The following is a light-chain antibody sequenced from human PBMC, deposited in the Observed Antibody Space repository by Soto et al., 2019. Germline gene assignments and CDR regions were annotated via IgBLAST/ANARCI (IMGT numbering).Light chain of an antibody. CDR2: GAS. CDR1: QSVSSNF. Sequence: EIVLTQSPGTLSLSPGERATLSCRASQSVSSNFLACYQQKPGQAPRLLIYGASSTATGIPDRFSGSGSGTDSTLTISILEPEDFALYYYQRSGSSPKTFGQGTRLEIK. V-gene: IGKV3-20*01. CDR3: QRSGSSPKT. J-gene: IGKJ5*01.